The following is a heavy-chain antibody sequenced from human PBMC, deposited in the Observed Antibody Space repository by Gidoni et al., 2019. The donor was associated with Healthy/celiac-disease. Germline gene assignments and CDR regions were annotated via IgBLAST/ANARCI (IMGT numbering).Heavy chain of an antibody. Sequence: QVQLQQWGAVLLTPSETLSLTCAVYGGSFSGYYWSWIRQPPGKGLEWIGEINHSGSTNYNPSLKSRVTISVDTSKNQFSLKLSSVTAADTAVYYCARASKNSSSSGNWFDPWGQGTLVTVSS. CDR2: INHSGST. D-gene: IGHD6-6*01. J-gene: IGHJ5*02. V-gene: IGHV4-34*01. CDR3: ARASKNSSSSGNWFDP. CDR1: GGSFSGYY.